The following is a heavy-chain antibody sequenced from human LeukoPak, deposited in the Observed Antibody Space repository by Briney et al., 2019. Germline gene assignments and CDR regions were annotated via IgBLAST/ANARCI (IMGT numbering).Heavy chain of an antibody. CDR1: GFTFNSYA. J-gene: IGHJ3*02. Sequence: GGSLRLSCAASGFTFNSYAMNWVRHAPGKGLEWVSVVSGDGDNTHYADSVKGRFAISRDNSKNTLYLQMNSLRAGDTAVYYCAKDQDYYDSSGYVPYAFDIWGQGTMVTVSS. CDR3: AKDQDYYDSSGYVPYAFDI. CDR2: VSGDGDNT. D-gene: IGHD3-22*01. V-gene: IGHV3-23*01.